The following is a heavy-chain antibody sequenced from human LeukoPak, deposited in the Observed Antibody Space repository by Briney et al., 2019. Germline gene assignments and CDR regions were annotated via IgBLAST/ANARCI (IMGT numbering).Heavy chain of an antibody. Sequence: GASVKVSCKTSGYTFTSYGISWVRQAPGQGLEWMGWISVYNGNTHYAQKVQGRVTMTADTSTSTAHMELSSLRSEDTAVYYCARDNDSRDPPHFDYWGQGTLVTVSS. CDR2: ISVYNGNT. V-gene: IGHV1-18*01. D-gene: IGHD3-16*01. CDR3: ARDNDSRDPPHFDY. CDR1: GYTFTSYG. J-gene: IGHJ4*02.